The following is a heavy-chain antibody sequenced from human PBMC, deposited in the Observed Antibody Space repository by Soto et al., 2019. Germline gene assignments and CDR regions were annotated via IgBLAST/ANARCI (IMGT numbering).Heavy chain of an antibody. CDR1: GFTSRTYA. CDR3: AKGAVSGVRNIASGAFDY. CDR2: ILGGGTTT. V-gene: IGHV3-23*01. D-gene: IGHD3-3*02. J-gene: IGHJ4*02. Sequence: GGSLRLSCAASGFTSRTYAMSWVRQAPGKGLEWVAAILGGGTTTYYRDSVKGRFTMSRDSSKNTLYLQMISLRAEDTAIYYCAKGAVSGVRNIASGAFDYRAQRTPDTGSS.